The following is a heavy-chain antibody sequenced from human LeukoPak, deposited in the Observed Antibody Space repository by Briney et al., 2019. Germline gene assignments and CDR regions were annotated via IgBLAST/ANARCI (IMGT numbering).Heavy chain of an antibody. CDR2: IYYSGST. V-gene: IGHV4-59*01. CDR3: AREEVVPAAILGGVYYYYYMDV. Sequence: SETLSLTCTVSGDSISSYYWSWIRQPPGKGLEWIGYIYYSGSTNYNPSLKSRVTISVDTSKNQFSLKLSSVTAADTAVYYCAREEVVPAAILGGVYYYYYMDVWGKGTTVTVSS. D-gene: IGHD2-2*02. J-gene: IGHJ6*03. CDR1: GDSISSYY.